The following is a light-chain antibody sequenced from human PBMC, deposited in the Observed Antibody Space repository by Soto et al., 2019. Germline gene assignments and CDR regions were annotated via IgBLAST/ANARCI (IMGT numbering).Light chain of an antibody. V-gene: IGKV3D-20*02. CDR3: QQRINLPLT. CDR2: DAV. Sequence: IVVTQSPGPLALSPGVSATLSCGARPSVSSSYLAWYQQKPGQAPRLLIYDAVNRATGIPARFSGSGSGTDFTLIIDSLPPEDFAAYYCQQRINLPLTFGGGTKVDIK. J-gene: IGKJ4*01. CDR1: PSVSSSY.